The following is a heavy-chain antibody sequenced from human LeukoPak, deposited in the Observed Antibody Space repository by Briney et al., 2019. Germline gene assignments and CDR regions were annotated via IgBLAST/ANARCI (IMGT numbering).Heavy chain of an antibody. CDR3: AKKSPQETPVGPYWYLAL. V-gene: IGHV3-23*01. J-gene: IGHJ2*01. CDR2: ISGNGDSA. CDR1: GFTFTNFA. Sequence: GGSLRLSCAASGFTFTNFAMSWVRQAPGKGLEWVSSISGNGDSAYYPDFAKGRFSISRDNSKDTLYLQMNSLRAEDTAVYYCAKKSPQETPVGPYWYLALWGRGTLVTVSS. D-gene: IGHD1-26*01.